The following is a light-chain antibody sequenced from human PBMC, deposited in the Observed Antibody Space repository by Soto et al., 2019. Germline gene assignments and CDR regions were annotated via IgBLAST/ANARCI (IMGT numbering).Light chain of an antibody. V-gene: IGKV4-1*01. J-gene: IGKJ1*01. CDR1: QSVLYSSDNKNY. CDR3: QQYYSSPWT. CDR2: WAS. Sequence: DIVMTQSPDSLAVSLGERATINCKSSQSVLYSSDNKNYLVWYQQKPGQPPKLLIYWASTRESGVPDRFSGSGSGTDFTLTISSLQAEDVAVYYCQQYYSSPWTFDQGTKVEIK.